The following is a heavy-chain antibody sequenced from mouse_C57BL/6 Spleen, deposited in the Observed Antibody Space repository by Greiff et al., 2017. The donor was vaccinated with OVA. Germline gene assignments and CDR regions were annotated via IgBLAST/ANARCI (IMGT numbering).Heavy chain of an antibody. CDR3: ARYSKREYYFDY. CDR1: GYTFTDYN. V-gene: IGHV1-18*01. D-gene: IGHD2-5*01. J-gene: IGHJ2*01. Sequence: EVQLQQSGPELVKPGASVKIPCKASGYTFTDYNMDWVKQSHGKSLEWIGDINPNNGGTIYNQKFKGKATLTVDKSSSTAYMELRSLTSEDTAVYYCARYSKREYYFDYWGKGTTLTVSS. CDR2: INPNNGGT.